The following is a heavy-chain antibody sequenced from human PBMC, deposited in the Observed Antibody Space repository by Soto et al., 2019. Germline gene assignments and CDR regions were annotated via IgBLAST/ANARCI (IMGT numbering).Heavy chain of an antibody. J-gene: IGHJ4*02. V-gene: IGHV1-18*04. CDR3: ARVRRLAYYYDSSGYYYGDY. CDR2: ISAYNGNT. Sequence: QVQLVQSGAEVKKPGASVKVSCKASGYTFTSYGISWVRQAPGQGLEWMGWISAYNGNTNYAQKLQGRVTMTTDTSTSTAYMELRSLRSDDTAVYYCARVRRLAYYYDSSGYYYGDYWGQGTLVTVSS. D-gene: IGHD3-22*01. CDR1: GYTFTSYG.